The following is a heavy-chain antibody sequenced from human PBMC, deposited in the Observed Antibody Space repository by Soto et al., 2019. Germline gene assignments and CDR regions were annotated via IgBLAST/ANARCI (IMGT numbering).Heavy chain of an antibody. D-gene: IGHD3-22*01. V-gene: IGHV4-59*01. CDR3: ARTFDSSGFYFDY. Sequence: QVQLQESGPGLVKPSETLSLTCTVSGGSISSYYWSWIRQPPGKGLEWIGYIYYSGSTNYNPSLKSRVTISVDTSKNQFSLKLSSVTAADTAVYYCARTFDSSGFYFDYWGQGTLVTVSS. CDR2: IYYSGST. CDR1: GGSISSYY. J-gene: IGHJ4*02.